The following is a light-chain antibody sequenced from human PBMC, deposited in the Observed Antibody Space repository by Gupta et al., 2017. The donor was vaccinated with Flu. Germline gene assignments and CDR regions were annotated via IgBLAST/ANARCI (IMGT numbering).Light chain of an antibody. V-gene: IGLV2-11*01. CDR2: DVS. J-gene: IGLJ1*01. Sequence: QSALTQPRSVSGSPGQSVTISCTGTSSDVGGYNYVSWYQQHPGKAPKLMIYDVSKRPSGVPDRFSGSKSGNTAPLTISGLQAEDEADYYCCSYAGSYTDVFGTGTKVTVL. CDR3: CSYAGSYTDV. CDR1: SSDVGGYNY.